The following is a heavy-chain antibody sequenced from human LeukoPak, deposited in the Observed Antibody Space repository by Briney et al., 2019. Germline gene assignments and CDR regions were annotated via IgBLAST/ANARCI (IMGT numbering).Heavy chain of an antibody. Sequence: ASETLSLTCTVSGGSISSYYWSWIRQPPGKGLEWIGYIYYSGSTNYNPSLKSRVTISVDTSKNQFSLKLSSVTAADTAVYYCARGSHYYGSGSYDYWGQGTLVTVSS. D-gene: IGHD3-10*01. J-gene: IGHJ4*02. CDR3: ARGSHYYGSGSYDY. CDR1: GGSISSYY. V-gene: IGHV4-59*12. CDR2: IYYSGST.